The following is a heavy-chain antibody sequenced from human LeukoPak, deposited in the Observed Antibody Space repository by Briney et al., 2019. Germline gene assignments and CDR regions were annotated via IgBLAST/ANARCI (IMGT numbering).Heavy chain of an antibody. CDR1: GFNFRSYG. D-gene: IGHD3-16*01. J-gene: IGHJ5*02. CDR3: AREGDGFDP. CDR2: IYSGGST. V-gene: IGHV3-53*01. Sequence: GGSLRLSCAASGFNFRSYGMSWVRQAPGKGLEWVSVIYSGGSTYYADSVKGRFTISRDNSKNTLYLQMNSLRAEDTAVYYCAREGDGFDPWGQGTLVTVSS.